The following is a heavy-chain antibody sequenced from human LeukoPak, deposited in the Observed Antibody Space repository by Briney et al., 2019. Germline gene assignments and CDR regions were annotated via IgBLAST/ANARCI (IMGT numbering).Heavy chain of an antibody. CDR3: ATPPPAFDAFDI. J-gene: IGHJ3*02. Sequence: GSSVKVSCKASGGTFSSYAISWVQQAPGQGLEWMGGIIPIFGTANYAQKFQGRVTITADESTSTAYMELSSLRSEDTAVYYCATPPPAFDAFDIWGQGTMVTVSS. CDR2: IIPIFGTA. CDR1: GGTFSSYA. V-gene: IGHV1-69*01.